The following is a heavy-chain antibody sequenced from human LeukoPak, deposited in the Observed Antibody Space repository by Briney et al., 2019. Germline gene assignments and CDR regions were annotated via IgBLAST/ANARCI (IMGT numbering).Heavy chain of an antibody. J-gene: IGHJ5*02. V-gene: IGHV4-59*01. D-gene: IGHD3-9*01. Sequence: PPETLSPTCTVSGGSISSYYRGCIRQPPGKGLEWIGYINYIGSTNYYPSHKSRVTISVDTSKNQFSLKLSSVTAADTAMYYCAREGRQDYVYFYRWGQGSLVTVSS. CDR2: INYIGST. CDR3: AREGRQDYVYFYR. CDR1: GGSISSYY.